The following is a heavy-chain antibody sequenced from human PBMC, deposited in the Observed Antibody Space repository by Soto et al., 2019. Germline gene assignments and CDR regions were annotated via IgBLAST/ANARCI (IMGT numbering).Heavy chain of an antibody. Sequence: QVQLVQSGAEVKKPGASVKLSCKASGYTFTTYGITWVRQAPGQGLEGMGWMSAYNGNTNYVQKFQGRVTMTRDTSTSTAYIELRSLRSDDTAVYYCARVSSRKTISGVPKWYFDYWGQGTLVIVSS. J-gene: IGHJ4*02. CDR1: GYTFTTYG. V-gene: IGHV1-18*01. CDR2: MSAYNGNT. D-gene: IGHD3-3*01. CDR3: ARVSSRKTISGVPKWYFDY.